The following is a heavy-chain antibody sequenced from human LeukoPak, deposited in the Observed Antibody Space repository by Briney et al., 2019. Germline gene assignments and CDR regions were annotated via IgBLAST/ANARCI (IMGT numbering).Heavy chain of an antibody. J-gene: IGHJ4*02. CDR2: IYYSGST. D-gene: IGHD4-11*01. Sequence: SETLSLTCTVSGGSISSYYWSWIRQPPGKGLEWIGYIYYSGSTNYNPSLKSRVTISVDTSKNQFSLKLSSVTAADTAVYYCARARVDSNYVGPYHFDYWGQGTLVTVSS. CDR3: ARARVDSNYVGPYHFDY. CDR1: GGSISSYY. V-gene: IGHV4-59*01.